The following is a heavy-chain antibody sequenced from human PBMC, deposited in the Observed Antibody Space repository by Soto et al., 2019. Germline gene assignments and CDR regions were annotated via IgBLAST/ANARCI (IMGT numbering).Heavy chain of an antibody. Sequence: GGSLRLSCAASGFTVSSTYMSWVRQAPGKGLEWVSVIYSGGSTFYADSVKGRFTISRDNSKNTLYLHMNSLRAEDTAVYYCEKMYSGSSPLQYWGQGT. D-gene: IGHD1-26*01. CDR3: EKMYSGSSPLQY. CDR2: IYSGGST. CDR1: GFTVSSTY. J-gene: IGHJ4*02. V-gene: IGHV3-53*01.